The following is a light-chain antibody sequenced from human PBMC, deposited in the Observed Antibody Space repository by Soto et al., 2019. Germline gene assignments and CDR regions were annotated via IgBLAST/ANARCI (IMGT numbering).Light chain of an antibody. J-gene: IGKJ5*01. Sequence: EIVLTPSPATLSVSPGERATLSCRASQSVSSNLAWYQQKPGQAPRLLIYGASTRATGIPARFSGSGSGTEFSLTISSLQSEDFAGYYCQQYNNLITVGQGTRLEIK. CDR2: GAS. V-gene: IGKV3-15*01. CDR1: QSVSSN. CDR3: QQYNNLIT.